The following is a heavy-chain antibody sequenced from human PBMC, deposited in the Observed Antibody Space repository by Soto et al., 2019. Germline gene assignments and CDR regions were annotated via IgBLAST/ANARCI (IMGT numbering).Heavy chain of an antibody. J-gene: IGHJ4*02. CDR2: IYHSGST. Sequence: SETLSLTCAVYGGSISSNKWWSWVRQPPGKGLEWIGEIYHSGSTNYNPSLKSRVTISVDTSKSQFSLTLTSVTAADTAVYYCARLSTNIAVAGPDYWGQGTLVT. V-gene: IGHV4-4*02. CDR3: ARLSTNIAVAGPDY. D-gene: IGHD6-19*01. CDR1: GGSISSNKW.